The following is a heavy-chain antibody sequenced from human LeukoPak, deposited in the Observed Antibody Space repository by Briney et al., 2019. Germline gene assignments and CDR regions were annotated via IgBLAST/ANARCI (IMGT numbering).Heavy chain of an antibody. V-gene: IGHV1-69*13. CDR3: ARDLFGVVVAATFAFDN. CDR2: IIPIFGTA. CDR1: RGTFSNYA. J-gene: IGHJ3*02. Sequence: ASVKVSCKASRGTFSNYAISWVRQAPGQGLEWMGGIIPIFGTANYAQKFQGRVTITADESTSTAYMELSSLRSEDTAVYYCARDLFGVVVAATFAFDNWGQGTMVTVSS. D-gene: IGHD2-15*01.